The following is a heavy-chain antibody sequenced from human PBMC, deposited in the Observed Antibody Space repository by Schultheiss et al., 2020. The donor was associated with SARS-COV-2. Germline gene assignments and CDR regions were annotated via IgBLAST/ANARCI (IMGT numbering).Heavy chain of an antibody. D-gene: IGHD7-27*01. CDR3: ARDPNWGPTLGY. CDR1: GFIFSGYS. CDR2: ISSTSTTI. Sequence: GESLKISCAASGFIFSGYSMNWVRQAPGKGLEWVSYISSTSTTIYYADSVKGRFTVSRDNAKDSLYLQMNSLRDEDTAVYYCARDPNWGPTLGYWGQGTLVTVSS. V-gene: IGHV3-48*02. J-gene: IGHJ4*02.